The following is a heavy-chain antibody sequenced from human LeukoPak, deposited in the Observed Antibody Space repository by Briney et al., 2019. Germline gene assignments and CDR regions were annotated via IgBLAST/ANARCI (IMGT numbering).Heavy chain of an antibody. CDR2: IYISGNT. Sequence: SETLSLTCSVSGGSLKTYYGSWIRQPAGKGLEWIGRIYISGNTNYNPSLQSRVTMSVDTSKNQFSLKVSSVTAADTAVYYCARERRLLRGDAFDVWGQGTRVTVSS. CDR1: GGSLKTYY. V-gene: IGHV4-4*07. D-gene: IGHD4-23*01. J-gene: IGHJ3*01. CDR3: ARERRLLRGDAFDV.